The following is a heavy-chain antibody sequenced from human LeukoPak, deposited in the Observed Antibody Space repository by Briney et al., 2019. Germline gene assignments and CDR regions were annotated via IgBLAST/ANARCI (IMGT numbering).Heavy chain of an antibody. Sequence: SETLSLTCAVSGGSISSYYWTWIRQPPGKGLEWIGYVHYSGSTNYNPSLKSRVSISVDTSKNQFSLKLNSVTAADTAVYYCARSAHGTPYYYGMDVWGQGTTVTVSS. CDR3: ARSAHGTPYYYGMDV. CDR1: GGSISSYY. V-gene: IGHV4-59*01. CDR2: VHYSGST. J-gene: IGHJ6*02. D-gene: IGHD5-24*01.